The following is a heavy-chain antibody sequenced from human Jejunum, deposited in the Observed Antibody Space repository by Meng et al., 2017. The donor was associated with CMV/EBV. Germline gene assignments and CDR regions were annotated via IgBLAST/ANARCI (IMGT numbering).Heavy chain of an antibody. Sequence: KASGYNLISHYMDWVREAQGQGLEWMGVINPGGRNKSYAQKFKGRVTMARDTSTSTVYMELSSLRSEDTAVYYCAKNEEGADWLGPWGQGALVTVSS. CDR1: GYNLISHY. CDR2: INPGGRNK. CDR3: AKNEEGADWLGP. J-gene: IGHJ5*02. V-gene: IGHV1-46*01. D-gene: IGHD1-1*01.